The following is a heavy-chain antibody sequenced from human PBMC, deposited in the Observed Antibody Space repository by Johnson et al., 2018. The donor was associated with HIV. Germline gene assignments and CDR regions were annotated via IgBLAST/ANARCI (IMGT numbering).Heavy chain of an antibody. Sequence: QVQLVESGGGVVQPGRSLRLSCAASGFTFSSYGMHWVRQAPGKGLEWVAVISYDGSNNYYADSVKGRFTISRDNSKNTLYLQLNSRRAEDTAVYYCARPPSGYSRDAFDIWGQGTTVTVSS. D-gene: IGHD5-18*01. CDR3: ARPPSGYSRDAFDI. J-gene: IGHJ3*02. CDR2: ISYDGSNN. CDR1: GFTFSSYG. V-gene: IGHV3-30*03.